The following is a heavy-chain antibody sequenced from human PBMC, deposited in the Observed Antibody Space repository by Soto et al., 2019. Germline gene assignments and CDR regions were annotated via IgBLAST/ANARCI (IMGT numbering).Heavy chain of an antibody. J-gene: IGHJ4*02. Sequence: EVQLVESGGGLVQPGGSLRLSCAASGFTVSDNYMNWVRQAPGKGLEWVAVIYRGTTYYADSVKGRFTISRDNSKNTLYLQMSSLRPEDTAVYYCARDFDRRDYDSTGYSFDYWGQGTLVAVSS. CDR2: IYRGTT. CDR3: ARDFDRRDYDSTGYSFDY. CDR1: GFTVSDNY. D-gene: IGHD3-22*01. V-gene: IGHV3-66*01.